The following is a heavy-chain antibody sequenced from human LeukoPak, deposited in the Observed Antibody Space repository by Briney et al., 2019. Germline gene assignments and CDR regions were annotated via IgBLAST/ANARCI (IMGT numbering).Heavy chain of an antibody. Sequence: PGGSLRLSCAASGFTFSSYGMHRVRQAPGKGLEWVAVIWYDGSNKYYADSVKGRFTISRDNSKNTLYLQMNSLRAEDTAVYYCARELRWLQSYYFDYWGQGTLVTVSS. CDR3: ARELRWLQSYYFDY. V-gene: IGHV3-33*01. D-gene: IGHD5-12*01. CDR2: IWYDGSNK. J-gene: IGHJ4*02. CDR1: GFTFSSYG.